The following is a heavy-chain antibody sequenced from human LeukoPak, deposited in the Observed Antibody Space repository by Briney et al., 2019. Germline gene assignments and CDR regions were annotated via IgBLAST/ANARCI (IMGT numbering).Heavy chain of an antibody. CDR3: ARERSEGIQLWAMTSYFDY. CDR2: ISAYNGNT. D-gene: IGHD5-18*01. CDR1: GYTFTSYG. Sequence: ASVKVSCKASGYTFTSYGISWVRQAPGQGLEWMGWISAYNGNTNYAQKLQGRVTITADKSTSTAYMELSSLRSEDTAVYYCARERSEGIQLWAMTSYFDYWGQGTLVTVSS. J-gene: IGHJ4*02. V-gene: IGHV1-18*01.